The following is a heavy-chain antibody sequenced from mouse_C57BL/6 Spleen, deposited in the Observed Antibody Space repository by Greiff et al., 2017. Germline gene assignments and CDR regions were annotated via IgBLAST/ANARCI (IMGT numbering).Heavy chain of an antibody. V-gene: IGHV1-18*01. Sequence: VQLQQSGPELVKPGASVKIPCKASGFTFTDYYMDWVKQSPGKSLEWIGDINPNHGGTIYNQKFKGKATLTEDKSSSTAYMELRSLTSEDTAVYYCARSSHYFDYWGQGTTLTVSS. J-gene: IGHJ2*01. D-gene: IGHD1-1*01. CDR3: ARSSHYFDY. CDR1: GFTFTDYY. CDR2: INPNHGGT.